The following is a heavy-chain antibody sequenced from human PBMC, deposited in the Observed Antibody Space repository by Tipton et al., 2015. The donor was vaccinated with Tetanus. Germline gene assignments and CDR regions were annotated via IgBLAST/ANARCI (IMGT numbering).Heavy chain of an antibody. CDR1: GFTFSGSA. CDR2: IRSKAYSYAT. J-gene: IGHJ2*01. CDR3: TVPYGDYDYWYFDL. D-gene: IGHD4-17*01. V-gene: IGHV3-73*01. Sequence: VQLVQSGGGLVQPGGSLKLSCAASGFTFSGSAMHWVRQASGKGLEWVGRIRSKAYSYATSYAASVKGRFTISRDDSKNTAYLQMNTLKTEDTAVYYCTVPYGDYDYWYFDLWGRGTLVTVSS.